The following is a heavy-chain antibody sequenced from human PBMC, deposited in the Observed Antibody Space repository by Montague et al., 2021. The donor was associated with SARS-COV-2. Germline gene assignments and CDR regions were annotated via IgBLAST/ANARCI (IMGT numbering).Heavy chain of an antibody. D-gene: IGHD3-10*01. Sequence: SETLSLTCAVDVGSFSGYYWNRIRQPPGKGLEWNGEINPSGSTNYNPSLKSRVTMSVDTSKNQFSLKLSSVTAADTAVYYCARGARQGYGFRLGPFDSWGQGTLVTVSS. J-gene: IGHJ4*02. CDR2: INPSGST. V-gene: IGHV4-34*01. CDR1: VGSFSGYY. CDR3: ARGARQGYGFRLGPFDS.